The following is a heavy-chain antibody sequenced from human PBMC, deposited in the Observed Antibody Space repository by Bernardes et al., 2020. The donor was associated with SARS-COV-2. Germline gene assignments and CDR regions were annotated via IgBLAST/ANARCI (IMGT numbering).Heavy chain of an antibody. Sequence: GGSLRLSCAASGFTFSSYAMSWVRQAPGKGLEWVSAISGSGGSTYYADSVKGRFTISRDNSKNTLYLQMNSLRAEDTAVSYCSKGGERYDYGDYFDYWGPGTLVTVSS. V-gene: IGHV3-23*01. D-gene: IGHD4-17*01. J-gene: IGHJ4*02. CDR2: ISGSGGST. CDR1: GFTFSSYA. CDR3: SKGGERYDYGDYFDY.